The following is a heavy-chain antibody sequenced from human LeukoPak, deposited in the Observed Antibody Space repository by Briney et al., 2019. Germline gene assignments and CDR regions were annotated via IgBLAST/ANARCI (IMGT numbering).Heavy chain of an antibody. Sequence: ASVKVSCKASGYTFTSYDINWVRQATGQGLEWMGWMNPNSGNTGYAQKFQGRVTMTRNTSISTAYMELSSLRSEDTAVYYCARNVESLRYYDFWCGYPRGSRYYFDYWGQGTLVTVSS. CDR2: MNPNSGNT. CDR1: GYTFTSYD. J-gene: IGHJ4*02. D-gene: IGHD3-3*01. CDR3: ARNVESLRYYDFWCGYPRGSRYYFDY. V-gene: IGHV1-8*01.